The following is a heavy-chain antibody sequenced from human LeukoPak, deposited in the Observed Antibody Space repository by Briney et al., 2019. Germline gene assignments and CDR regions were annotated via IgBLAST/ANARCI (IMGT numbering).Heavy chain of an antibody. CDR3: ARHGPRRNSHEDEERDPEVDWFDP. CDR1: GGSFSSYF. CDR2: INDSEST. J-gene: IGHJ5*02. V-gene: IGHV4-34*01. D-gene: IGHD5-18*01. Sequence: PSETLSLTCAVYGGSFSSYFWSWIRQSPGKGLEWIGEINDSESTNYNPSLKNRLTISVDTSKKQFSLKLSSVTAADTAMYYCARHGPRRNSHEDEERDPEVDWFDPWGQGTLVTVSS.